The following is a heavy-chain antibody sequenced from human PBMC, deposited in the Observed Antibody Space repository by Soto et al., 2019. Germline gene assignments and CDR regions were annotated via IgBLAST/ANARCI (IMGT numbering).Heavy chain of an antibody. CDR3: AKPNLCCSSTSCYDY. CDR1: GFTFSSYA. V-gene: IGHV3-23*01. Sequence: EVQLLESGGGLVQPGGSLRLSCAASGFTFSSYAMSWVRQAPGEGLEWVSAISASGGSTYSADSVKGRFTISRDNSKNTRYLQMNSLRAEDTAVYYCAKPNLCCSSTSCYDYWGQGTLVTVSS. J-gene: IGHJ4*02. D-gene: IGHD2-2*01. CDR2: ISASGGST.